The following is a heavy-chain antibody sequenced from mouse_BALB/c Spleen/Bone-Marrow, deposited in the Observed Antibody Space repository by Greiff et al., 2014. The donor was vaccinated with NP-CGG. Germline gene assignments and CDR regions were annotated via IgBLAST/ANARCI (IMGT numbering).Heavy chain of an antibody. CDR2: IGPNTDYT. D-gene: IGHD2-4*01. Sequence: QVQLQQSGPELATPGASVKMSCKASGYTFTTYWMHWIKQRPGQGLEWIGSIGPNTDYTDYNQKFKDKATLTADKSSITAYMQLSSLTSEDSAVYYCARGLRDWYFDVWGAGTTVTVSS. J-gene: IGHJ1*01. V-gene: IGHV1-4*01. CDR3: ARGLRDWYFDV. CDR1: GYTFTTYW.